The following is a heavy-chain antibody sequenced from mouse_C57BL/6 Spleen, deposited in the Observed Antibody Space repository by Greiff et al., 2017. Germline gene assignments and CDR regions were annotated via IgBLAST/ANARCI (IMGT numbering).Heavy chain of an antibody. CDR1: GYTFTSYW. V-gene: IGHV1-55*01. Sequence: QVQLQPGAELVKPGASVKMSCKASGYTFTSYWITWVKQRPGQGLEWIGDIHPGSGSTNYNEKFKRKATLTVDTSSSTAYMQLSSLTSEDSAVYYCARGYYGSRGNWYFDVWDAGTTVTVSS. CDR3: ARGYYGSRGNWYFDV. CDR2: IHPGSGST. D-gene: IGHD1-1*01. J-gene: IGHJ1*01.